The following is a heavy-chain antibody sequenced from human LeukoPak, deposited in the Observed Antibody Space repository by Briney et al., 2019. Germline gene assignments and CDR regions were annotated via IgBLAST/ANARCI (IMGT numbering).Heavy chain of an antibody. V-gene: IGHV3-30*04. CDR3: ARDARRFGEPRLFDP. CDR2: ISYDGSNK. Sequence: GGSLRLSCAASGFTFSSYAMHWVRQAPGKGLEWVAVISYDGSNKYYADSVKGRFTISRDNSKNTLYLQMNSLRAEDTAVYYCARDARRFGEPRLFDPWGQGTLVTVSS. D-gene: IGHD3-10*01. CDR1: GFTFSSYA. J-gene: IGHJ5*02.